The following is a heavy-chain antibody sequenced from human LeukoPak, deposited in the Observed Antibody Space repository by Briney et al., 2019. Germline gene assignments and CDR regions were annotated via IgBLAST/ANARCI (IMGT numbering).Heavy chain of an antibody. CDR1: GGSISSSSYY. CDR2: IYYSGST. J-gene: IGHJ3*02. CDR3: ARADPMVRGVNAFDI. Sequence: SETLSLTCTVSGGSISSSSYYWGWIRQPPGKGLEWIGSIYYSGSTYYNPSLKSRVTISVDTSKNQFSLKLSSVTAADTAVYYCARADPMVRGVNAFDIWGQGTMVTVSS. V-gene: IGHV4-39*07. D-gene: IGHD3-10*01.